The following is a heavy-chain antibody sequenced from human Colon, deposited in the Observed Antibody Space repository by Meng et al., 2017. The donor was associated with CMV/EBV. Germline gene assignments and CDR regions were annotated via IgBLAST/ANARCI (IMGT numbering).Heavy chain of an antibody. D-gene: IGHD1-14*01. CDR3: ARGMNSTFDN. CDR2: IDWEDDD. V-gene: IGHV2-70D*14. CDR1: GFSLNTRGMR. Sequence: SGPTLVKPTQTLTLTCTFSGFSLNTRGMRVTWVRQAPHKALEWLARIDWEDDDFYSTSLKTRLTISKDTSRNQVVLTMTNMDPADTATYYCARGMNSTFDNWGQGTLVTVSS. J-gene: IGHJ4*02.